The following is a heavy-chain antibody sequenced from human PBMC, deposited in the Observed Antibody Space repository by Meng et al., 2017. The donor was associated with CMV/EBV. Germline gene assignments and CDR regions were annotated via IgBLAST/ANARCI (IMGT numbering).Heavy chain of an antibody. CDR1: GYSISSGYY. CDR2: IYHSGST. J-gene: IGHJ6*02. CDR3: ARPHTYYYESSGYSHYYYYAMDV. V-gene: IGHV4-38-2*02. Sequence: GSLRLSCTVSGYSISSGYYWGWIRQPPGKGLEWIGSIYHSGSTNYNPSLRSRVTISVDKSKNQFSLKLSSVTAADTAAYYCARPHTYYYESSGYSHYYYYAMDVWGQGTTVTVSS. D-gene: IGHD3-22*01.